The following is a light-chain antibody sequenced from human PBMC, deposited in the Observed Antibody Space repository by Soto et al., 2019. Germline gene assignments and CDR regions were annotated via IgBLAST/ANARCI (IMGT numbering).Light chain of an antibody. Sequence: AIQMTQSPSSLSASVGDRITITCRASQGIRNDLGWYQQKPGKAPKLLIYTASSLQSGVPSRFSGSGSGTDFTLTISSMQPEDFATYYCLQDYTFPWTFGQGTKVEIK. CDR3: LQDYTFPWT. CDR1: QGIRND. CDR2: TAS. J-gene: IGKJ1*01. V-gene: IGKV1-6*01.